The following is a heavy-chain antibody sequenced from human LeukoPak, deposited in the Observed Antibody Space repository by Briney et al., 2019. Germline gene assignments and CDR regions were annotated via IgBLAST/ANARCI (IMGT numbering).Heavy chain of an antibody. CDR2: IHRDGSST. V-gene: IGHV3-74*01. CDR1: GFTFSSYW. D-gene: IGHD3-22*01. Sequence: GGSLRLSCAASGFTFSSYWMHWVRQAPGKGLVWVSRIHRDGSSTSYADSVRGRFTISRDDAKSTLYLQMNSLRAEDSAVYYCARSGWPYYFDYWGQGTLVTVSS. J-gene: IGHJ4*02. CDR3: ARSGWPYYFDY.